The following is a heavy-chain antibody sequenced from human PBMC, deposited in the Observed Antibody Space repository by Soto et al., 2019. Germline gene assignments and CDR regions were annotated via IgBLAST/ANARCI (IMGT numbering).Heavy chain of an antibody. CDR1: SGSISSSNW. V-gene: IGHV4-4*02. D-gene: IGHD4-17*01. J-gene: IGHJ6*03. Sequence: TSETLSLTCAVSSGSISSSNWWSWVRQPPGKGLEWIGEIYHSGSTNYNPSLKSRVTISVDKSKNQFSLKLSSVTAADTAVYYCARGGFYGDYVTYYYMDVWGKGTTVTVS. CDR2: IYHSGST. CDR3: ARGGFYGDYVTYYYMDV.